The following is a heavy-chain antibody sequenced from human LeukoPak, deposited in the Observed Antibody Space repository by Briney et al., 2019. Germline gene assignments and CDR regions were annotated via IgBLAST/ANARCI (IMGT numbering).Heavy chain of an antibody. CDR1: SGSISSYY. Sequence: SETLSLTCTVSSGSISSYYWSWIRQPAGKGLEWIGRIYTSGSTNYNPSLKSRVTMSVDTSKNQFSLKLSSVTAADTAVYYCVSSTYCPSTSGCLGYWGQGTLVTVSS. V-gene: IGHV4-4*07. CDR2: IYTSGST. J-gene: IGHJ4*02. CDR3: VSSTYCPSTSGCLGY. D-gene: IGHD2-2*01.